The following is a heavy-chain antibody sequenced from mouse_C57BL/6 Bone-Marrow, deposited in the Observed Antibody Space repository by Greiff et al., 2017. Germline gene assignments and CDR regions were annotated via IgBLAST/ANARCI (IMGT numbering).Heavy chain of an antibody. CDR1: GFNIKDDY. CDR2: IDPENGDT. CDR3: TRGLRRNWYFDV. V-gene: IGHV14-4*01. J-gene: IGHJ1*03. Sequence: EVQLVESGAELVRPGASVKLSCTASGFNIKDDYMHWVKQRPEQGLEWIGWIDPENGDTEYASKFQGKATITADTSSNTAYLQLSSLTSEDTAVYYCTRGLRRNWYFDVWGTGTTVTVAS. D-gene: IGHD2-4*01.